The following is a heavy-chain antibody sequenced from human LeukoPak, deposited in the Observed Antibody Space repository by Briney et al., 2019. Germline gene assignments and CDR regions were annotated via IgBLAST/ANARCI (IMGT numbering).Heavy chain of an antibody. V-gene: IGHV4-38-2*01. D-gene: IGHD4-17*01. Sequence: SETLSLTCAVSGHSISSGYYWGWIRPPPGKGLEWIGVIYHTGSTYYNPSLKTRVTISIDTSKNQFSLRLNSVTAADTAVYYCARHAGYGDYSSFDYWGQGTLVTVSS. CDR3: ARHAGYGDYSSFDY. CDR1: GHSISSGYY. J-gene: IGHJ4*02. CDR2: IYHTGST.